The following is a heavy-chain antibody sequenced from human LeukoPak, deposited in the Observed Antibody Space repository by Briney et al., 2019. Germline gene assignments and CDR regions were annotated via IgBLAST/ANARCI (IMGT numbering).Heavy chain of an antibody. CDR1: GGSFSGYY. V-gene: IGHV4-34*01. J-gene: IGHJ4*02. CDR2: INHSGST. CDR3: ARGPSAITMIVASMTGFDY. Sequence: SETLSLTCAVYGGSFSGYYWSWIPQPPGKGLEWIGEINHSGSTNYNPSLKSRVTISVDTSKNQFSLKLSSVTAADTAVYYCARGPSAITMIVASMTGFDYWGQGTLVTVSS. D-gene: IGHD3-22*01.